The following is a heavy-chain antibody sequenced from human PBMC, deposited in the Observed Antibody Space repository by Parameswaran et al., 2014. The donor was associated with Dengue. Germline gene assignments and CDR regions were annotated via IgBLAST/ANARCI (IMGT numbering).Heavy chain of an antibody. V-gene: IGHV4-34*01. D-gene: IGHD3-9*01. CDR3: ARGWDILTGYHDY. J-gene: IGHJ4*02. Sequence: RWIRQPPGKGLEWIGEINHSGSTNYNPSLKSRVTISVDTSKNQFSLKLSSVTAADTAVYYCARGWDILTGYHDYWGQGTLVTVSS. CDR2: INHSGST.